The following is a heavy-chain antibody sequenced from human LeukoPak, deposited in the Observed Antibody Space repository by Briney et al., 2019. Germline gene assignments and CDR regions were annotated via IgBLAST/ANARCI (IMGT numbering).Heavy chain of an antibody. CDR1: GGSTSSYY. CDR2: IYYIGST. CDR3: ARDPVDTAKLYYYGMDV. D-gene: IGHD5-18*01. V-gene: IGHV4-59*01. Sequence: SETLSLTCTVSGGSTSSYYWSWIRQPPGKGLEWIGYIYYIGSTNYNPSLKSRVTISVDTSKNQFSLKLSSVTAADTAVYYCARDPVDTAKLYYYGMDVWGQGTTVTVSS. J-gene: IGHJ6*02.